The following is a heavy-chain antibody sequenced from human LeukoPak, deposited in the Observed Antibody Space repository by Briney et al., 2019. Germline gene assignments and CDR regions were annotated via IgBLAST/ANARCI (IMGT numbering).Heavy chain of an antibody. V-gene: IGHV3-21*04. Sequence: GGSLRLSCAASGFTFSSYSMNWVRQAPGKGLEWVSSISSSSSSYIYYADSVKGRFTISRDNAKNSLYLQMNSLRAEDTAVYYCAREDRYYDFWSGYFRRGWFDPWGQGTLVTVSS. CDR2: ISSSSSSYI. J-gene: IGHJ5*02. CDR1: GFTFSSYS. CDR3: AREDRYYDFWSGYFRRGWFDP. D-gene: IGHD3-3*01.